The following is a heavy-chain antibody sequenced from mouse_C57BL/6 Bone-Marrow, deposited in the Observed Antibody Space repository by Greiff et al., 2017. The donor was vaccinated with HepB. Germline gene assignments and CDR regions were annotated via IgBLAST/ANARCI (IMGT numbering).Heavy chain of an antibody. V-gene: IGHV1-64*01. Sequence: QVQLKQPGAELVKPGASVKLSCKASGYTFTSYWMHWVKQRPGQGLEWIGMIHPNSGSTNYNEKFKSKATLTVDKSSSTAYMQLSSLTSEDSAVYYCARKGTTVGFAYWGQGTLVTVSA. CDR2: IHPNSGST. J-gene: IGHJ3*01. CDR3: ARKGTTVGFAY. CDR1: GYTFTSYW. D-gene: IGHD1-1*01.